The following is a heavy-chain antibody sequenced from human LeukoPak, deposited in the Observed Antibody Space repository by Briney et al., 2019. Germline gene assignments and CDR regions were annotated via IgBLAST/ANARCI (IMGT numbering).Heavy chain of an antibody. CDR3: ARDLMVRGVMDRHNWFDP. Sequence: SQTLSLTCAISGDSVSSNSAAWNWIRQSPSRGLEWLGRTYYRSKWYNDYAVSVKSRITINPDTSKNQFSLKLSSVTAADTAVYYCARDLMVRGVMDRHNWFDPWGQGTLVTVSS. CDR1: GDSVSSNSAA. CDR2: TYYRSKWYN. D-gene: IGHD3-10*01. J-gene: IGHJ5*02. V-gene: IGHV6-1*01.